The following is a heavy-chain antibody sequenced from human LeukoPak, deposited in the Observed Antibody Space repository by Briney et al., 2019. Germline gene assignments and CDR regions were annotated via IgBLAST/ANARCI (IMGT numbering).Heavy chain of an antibody. Sequence: ASVKVSCKTSEYTFTGYYIHWVRQAPGQGLEWMGWISAYNGNTNYAQKLQGRVTMTTDTSTSTAYMELRSLRSDDTAVYYCARDSSIAAADNWFDPWGQGTLVTVSS. CDR3: ARDSSIAAADNWFDP. V-gene: IGHV1-18*04. J-gene: IGHJ5*02. CDR2: ISAYNGNT. D-gene: IGHD6-13*01. CDR1: EYTFTGYY.